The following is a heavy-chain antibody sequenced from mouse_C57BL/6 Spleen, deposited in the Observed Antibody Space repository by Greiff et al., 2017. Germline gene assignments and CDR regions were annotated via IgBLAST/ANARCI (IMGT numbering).Heavy chain of an antibody. J-gene: IGHJ4*01. CDR2: ISSGSSTI. V-gene: IGHV5-17*01. Sequence: EVQGVESGGGLVKPGGSLKLSCAASGFTFSDYGMHWVRQAPEKGLEWVAYISSGSSTIYYADTVKGRFTISRGNAKNTLFLQMTSLRSEDTAMYYCARDGNFPYYYAMDYWGQGTSVTVSS. D-gene: IGHD2-1*01. CDR3: ARDGNFPYYYAMDY. CDR1: GFTFSDYG.